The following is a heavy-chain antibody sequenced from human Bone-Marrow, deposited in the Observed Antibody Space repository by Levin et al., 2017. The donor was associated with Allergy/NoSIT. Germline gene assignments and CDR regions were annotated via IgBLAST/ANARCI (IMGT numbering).Heavy chain of an antibody. CDR3: ARSGWERTRKAFDI. CDR2: IYYSGVT. J-gene: IGHJ3*02. Sequence: ESLKISCPVSGGSVSSGSYYWSWLRQSPGKGLEWIGYIYYSGVTNYNPSLKSRVTISADTSKNQFSLRLSSVTAADTAVYYCARSGWERTRKAFDIWGQGTMVTVSS. V-gene: IGHV4-61*01. D-gene: IGHD1-26*01. CDR1: GGSVSSGSYY.